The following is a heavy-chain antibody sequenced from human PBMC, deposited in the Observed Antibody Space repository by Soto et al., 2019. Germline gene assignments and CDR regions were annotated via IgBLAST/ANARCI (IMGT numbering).Heavy chain of an antibody. Sequence: SVKVSCKASGGTFSSYAISWVRQAPGQGLEWMGGVIPIFGTANYAQKFQGRVTITADESTSTAHMELSSLRSEDTAVYYCARNYYYDSSGHNWFDPWGQGTLVTVSS. CDR3: ARNYYYDSSGHNWFDP. V-gene: IGHV1-69*13. CDR1: GGTFSSYA. CDR2: VIPIFGTA. J-gene: IGHJ5*02. D-gene: IGHD3-22*01.